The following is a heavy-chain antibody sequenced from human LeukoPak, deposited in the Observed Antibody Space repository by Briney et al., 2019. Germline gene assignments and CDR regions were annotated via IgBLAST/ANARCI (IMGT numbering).Heavy chain of an antibody. CDR2: MNTNTGNP. CDR3: AVLSYDSSGYYYPVDY. CDR1: GYTFTNYA. Sequence: GASVKVSCKASGYTFTNYAMNWVRQAPGQGLEWMGWMNTNTGNPTYAQGFTGRFVFSLDTSVSTAYLQISSLKTEDTAVYYCAVLSYDSSGYYYPVDYWGQGTLVTVSS. J-gene: IGHJ4*02. V-gene: IGHV7-4-1*02. D-gene: IGHD3-22*01.